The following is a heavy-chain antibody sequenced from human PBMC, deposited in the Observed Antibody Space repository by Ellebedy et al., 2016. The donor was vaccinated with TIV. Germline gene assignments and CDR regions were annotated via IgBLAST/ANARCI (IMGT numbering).Heavy chain of an antibody. CDR3: ARGQGWIDY. J-gene: IGHJ4*02. CDR1: GFTFSDSV. Sequence: GESLKISXAASGFTFSDSVIHWVRLASGKGLEWVGRTSSKGYNYAKYAASVNGRFTISRDDSRNTAYLQMNSLRAEDTAVYYCARGQGWIDYWGQGTLVTVSS. CDR2: TSSKGYNYA. D-gene: IGHD6-19*01. V-gene: IGHV3-73*01.